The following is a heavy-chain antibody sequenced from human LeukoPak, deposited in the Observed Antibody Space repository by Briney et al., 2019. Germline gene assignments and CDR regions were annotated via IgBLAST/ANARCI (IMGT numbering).Heavy chain of an antibody. CDR1: GFTFSSYS. Sequence: GGSLRLSCAASGFTFSSYSMSWVRQAPGKGLEWVSTIRSNGGDTYYADSVKGRFTISRDNSKNTLYLEMNSLRAEGTAVYYCAKGGYTTWLDPWGQGTLVTVSS. CDR2: IRSNGGDT. J-gene: IGHJ5*02. D-gene: IGHD2-15*01. V-gene: IGHV3-23*01. CDR3: AKGGYTTWLDP.